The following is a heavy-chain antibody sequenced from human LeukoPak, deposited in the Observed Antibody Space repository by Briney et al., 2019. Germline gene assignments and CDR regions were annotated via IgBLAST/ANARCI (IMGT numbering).Heavy chain of an antibody. CDR3: ASWPGGWYGEDS. Sequence: GGSLILSCAASGVTVSNNFMSWVRQAPGKGPEWVSVIYGGGGTYYADSVKGRFTISRDTSKNTLYLQMNSLRAEDTAVYYCASWPGGWYGEDSWGQGTLVTVSS. J-gene: IGHJ4*02. CDR1: GVTVSNNF. V-gene: IGHV3-53*01. CDR2: IYGGGGT. D-gene: IGHD6-19*01.